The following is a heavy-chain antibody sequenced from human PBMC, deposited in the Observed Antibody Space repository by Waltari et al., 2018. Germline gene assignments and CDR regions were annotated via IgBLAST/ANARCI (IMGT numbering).Heavy chain of an antibody. CDR1: GGTFSSYT. Sequence: QVQLVQSGAEVKKPGSSVKVSCKASGGTFSSYTISWVRQAPGQGLEWMGRIIPIRGIANYAQKFQGRVTITADKSTSTAYMELSSLRSEDTAVYYCARTGGLLNHNYYYYGMDVWGQGTTVTVSS. D-gene: IGHD3-10*01. J-gene: IGHJ6*02. CDR3: ARTGGLLNHNYYYYGMDV. CDR2: IIPIRGIA. V-gene: IGHV1-69*02.